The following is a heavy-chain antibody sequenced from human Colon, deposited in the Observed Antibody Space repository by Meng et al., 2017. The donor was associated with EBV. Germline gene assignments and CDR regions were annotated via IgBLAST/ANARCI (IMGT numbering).Heavy chain of an antibody. Sequence: GQHRGSGPGLVKPSHTLSLTCTFSGGSISSGTYDCGLIRQLPGKGLQWIAYIHYSGSTYYSPPLKSRVTISVDTSKNQLSLKLSSMTAADTAVYYCARYVFDSSSLYSNWFDPWGQGTLVTVSS. CDR2: IHYSGST. CDR1: GGSISSGTYD. V-gene: IGHV4-31*03. J-gene: IGHJ5*02. D-gene: IGHD3-22*01. CDR3: ARYVFDSSSLYSNWFDP.